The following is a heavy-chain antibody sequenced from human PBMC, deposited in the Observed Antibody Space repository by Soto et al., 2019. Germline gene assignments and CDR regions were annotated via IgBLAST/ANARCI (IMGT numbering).Heavy chain of an antibody. V-gene: IGHV3-66*01. CDR1: GFTVSNNY. CDR2: IFSGGST. D-gene: IGHD4-4*01. J-gene: IGHJ4*02. CDR3: AKSMSDYTIDY. Sequence: PVGSLRLSCAASGFTVSNNYMSWVRQAPGKGLEWVSVIFSGGSTNYVDSVKGRFTISRDNSKNTLYLQMNSLRAEDTAVYYCAKSMSDYTIDYWGQGTLVTVSS.